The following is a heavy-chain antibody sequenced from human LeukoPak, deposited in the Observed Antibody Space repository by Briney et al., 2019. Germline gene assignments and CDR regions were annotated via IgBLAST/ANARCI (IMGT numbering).Heavy chain of an antibody. CDR1: GGSMSSYY. Sequence: SETLSLTCTVSGGSMSSYYWSWIRQPPGKGLEWIAYIYYSGNTNYNPSLKSRVTVSLDTSKNQFSLRLTSVTAADTAVYYCANGDYYDSGGYDYYYYMDAWGKGTPVTVAS. J-gene: IGHJ6*03. CDR2: IYYSGNT. V-gene: IGHV4-59*08. CDR3: ANGDYYDSGGYDYYYYMDA. D-gene: IGHD3-22*01.